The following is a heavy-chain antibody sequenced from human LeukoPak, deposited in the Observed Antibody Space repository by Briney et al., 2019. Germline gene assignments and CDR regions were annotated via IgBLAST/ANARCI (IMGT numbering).Heavy chain of an antibody. CDR1: GYTFTSYG. CDR2: ISAYNGNT. D-gene: IGHD3-22*01. Sequence: GASVKVSCKASGYTFTSYGISWVRQAPGQGLEWMGWISAYNGNTNYAQKLQGRVTMTTDTSTSTAYMELRSLRSDDTAAYYCASLSGDSSGYALFGYWGQGTLVTVSS. J-gene: IGHJ4*02. CDR3: ASLSGDSSGYALFGY. V-gene: IGHV1-18*01.